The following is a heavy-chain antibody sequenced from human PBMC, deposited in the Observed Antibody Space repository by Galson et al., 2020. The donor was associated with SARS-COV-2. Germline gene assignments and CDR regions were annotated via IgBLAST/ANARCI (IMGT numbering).Heavy chain of an antibody. V-gene: IGHV4-61*08. D-gene: IGHD3-3*01. J-gene: IGHJ2*01. CDR2: VYFQGST. Sequence: SETLSLTCTVSGGSVRSGGYYWNWIRQPPGKGLEWIGYVYFQGSTNSNPSLKSRATISVDTSKNQFSLKLSSVTAADTAVYYCARAPFTIFGVVTHFDLWGRGTVVTVSS. CDR1: GGSVRSGGYY. CDR3: ARAPFTIFGVVTHFDL.